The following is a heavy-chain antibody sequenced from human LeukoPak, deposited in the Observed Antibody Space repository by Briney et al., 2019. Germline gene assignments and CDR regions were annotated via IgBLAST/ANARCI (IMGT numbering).Heavy chain of an antibody. CDR3: AKDFNSGSYYVDY. J-gene: IGHJ4*02. CDR1: GFTFDDYA. D-gene: IGHD1-26*01. CDR2: ISWNSGSI. V-gene: IGHV3-9*01. Sequence: PGGSLRLSCAASGFTFDDYAMHWVRQAPGKGLEWVSGISWNSGSIGYADSVKGRFTISRDNAKNSLYLQMNSLRAEDTAVYYCAKDFNSGSYYVDYWGQGTLVTVSS.